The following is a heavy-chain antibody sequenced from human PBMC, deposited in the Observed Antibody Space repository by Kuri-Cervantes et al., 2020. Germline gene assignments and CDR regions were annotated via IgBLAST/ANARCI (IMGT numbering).Heavy chain of an antibody. D-gene: IGHD4-17*01. CDR1: GCTFTSYD. V-gene: IGHV1-69*06. CDR2: IIPIFGTA. J-gene: IGHJ5*02. CDR3: ARCYGDYGLDWFDP. Sequence: SVKVSCKASGCTFTSYDINCVRQAPGQGLEWMGGIIPIFGTANYAQKFQGRVTITADKSTSTAYMELSSLRSEDTAVYYCARCYGDYGLDWFDPWGQGTLVTVSS.